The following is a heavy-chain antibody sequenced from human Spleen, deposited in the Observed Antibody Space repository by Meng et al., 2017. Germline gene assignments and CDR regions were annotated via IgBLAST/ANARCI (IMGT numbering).Heavy chain of an antibody. CDR2: ISHRGST. D-gene: IGHD3-3*01. V-gene: IGHV4-39*07. J-gene: IGHJ4*02. CDR1: GGSISSSDYY. CDR3: ARVGEIITISGEVIVGYFSH. Sequence: SETLSLTCTVSGGSISSSDYYWGCIRQPPGKGLEWIGSISHRGSTYYKPSLKSRVSMSVDTSKNQFSLRLSSVTAADTAVYYCARVGEIITISGEVIVGYFSHWGQGTRVTVSS.